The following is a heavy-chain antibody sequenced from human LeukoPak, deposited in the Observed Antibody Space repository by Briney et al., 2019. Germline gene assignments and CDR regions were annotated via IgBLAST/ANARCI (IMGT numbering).Heavy chain of an antibody. CDR3: ARARYCTSSSCPPGGFRNVFDI. CDR2: IYYSGTT. D-gene: IGHD2-15*01. V-gene: IGHV4-59*08. Sequence: SEPLSLTCTVSGGSINSYYWSWIRQPPGKGLEWIGYIYYSGTTNYNPSLKSRVTISIDKSKNQFSLNLNSVTAADTAVYYCARARYCTSSSCPPGGFRNVFDIWGQGTTVTVSS. J-gene: IGHJ3*02. CDR1: GGSINSYY.